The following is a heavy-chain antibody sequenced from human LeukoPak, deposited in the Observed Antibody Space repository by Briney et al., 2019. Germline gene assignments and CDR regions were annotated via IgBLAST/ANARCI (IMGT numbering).Heavy chain of an antibody. Sequence: GGSLRLSCAASGFIFSNYGMHWVRQAPGKGLEWVAFIRNDGSIKYYADSVKGRFTISRDNSKNTLYLQMSSLRVDDTAVYYCAKGRAGMIRGVCDYWGQGTLLTVSS. CDR1: GFIFSNYG. V-gene: IGHV3-30*02. J-gene: IGHJ4*02. CDR3: AKGRAGMIRGVCDY. D-gene: IGHD3-10*01. CDR2: IRNDGSIK.